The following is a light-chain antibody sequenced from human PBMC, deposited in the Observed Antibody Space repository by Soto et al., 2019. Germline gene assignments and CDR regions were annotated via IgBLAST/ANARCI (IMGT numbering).Light chain of an antibody. CDR2: GAS. CDR3: HQYGRSPRT. Sequence: EIVLTQSPGTLSLSPGERATVSCRASQSLTSNFLAWYQQKPGQAPRLLIYGASSRATGIADRFSGSGSGTDFTLTISRLEPEDFAVYYCHQYGRSPRTFGQRTNVE. CDR1: QSLTSNF. J-gene: IGKJ1*01. V-gene: IGKV3-20*01.